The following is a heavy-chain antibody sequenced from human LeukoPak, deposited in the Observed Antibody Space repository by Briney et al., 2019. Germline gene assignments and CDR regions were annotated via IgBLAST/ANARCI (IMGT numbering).Heavy chain of an antibody. Sequence: PSETLSLTCTVSGGSISSYYWSWIRQPPGKGLEWIGNIFHSGSTNYNPPLKSRVTISVDTSKNQFSLKLNSVTAADTAIYYCARDGAVDILTGYGAFYIWGQGTMVIVS. V-gene: IGHV4-59*01. CDR3: ARDGAVDILTGYGAFYI. D-gene: IGHD3-9*01. CDR1: GGSISSYY. J-gene: IGHJ3*02. CDR2: IFHSGST.